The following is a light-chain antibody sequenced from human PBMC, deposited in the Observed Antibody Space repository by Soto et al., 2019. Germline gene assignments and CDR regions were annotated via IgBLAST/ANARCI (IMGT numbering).Light chain of an antibody. CDR3: QQFGSPRIT. CDR1: QSISSSY. J-gene: IGKJ4*01. Sequence: EIVLTQSPGTLSLSPGERATLSCRASQSISSSYLAWYQQKPGQAPRLLISSASSRATGIPDRFSGSGSGTDFTLTISRLEPEDFAVYYCQQFGSPRITFCGGTKVEIK. CDR2: SAS. V-gene: IGKV3-20*01.